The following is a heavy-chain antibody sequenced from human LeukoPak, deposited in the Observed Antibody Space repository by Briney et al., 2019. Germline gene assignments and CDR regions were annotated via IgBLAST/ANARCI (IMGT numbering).Heavy chain of an antibody. V-gene: IGHV3-43*02. CDR2: ISWDGYTT. CDR3: VSGYTGGA. Sequence: GGSLRLSCAASGFTFEDYAMHWVRQAPGKGLEWVSLISWDGYTTYYADSVKGRFTISRDNAKNSLYLQMDSLRAEDTAVYYCVSGYTGGAWGQGTLVTVSS. J-gene: IGHJ3*01. CDR1: GFTFEDYA. D-gene: IGHD6-19*01.